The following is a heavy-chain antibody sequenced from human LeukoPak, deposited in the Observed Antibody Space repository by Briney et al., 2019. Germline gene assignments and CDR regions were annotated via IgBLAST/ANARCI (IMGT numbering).Heavy chain of an antibody. CDR3: ARAGIAARWVYDY. Sequence: PSETLSLTCTVSGGSISGYYLSWLRQPPGKELEWIGYIYYSGSTKYNPSLMSRVTISVDTSKNQFSLKLSSVTAADTAVYYCARAGIAARWVYDYWGQGTLVTVSS. V-gene: IGHV4-59*12. J-gene: IGHJ4*02. CDR2: IYYSGST. D-gene: IGHD6-13*01. CDR1: GGSISGYY.